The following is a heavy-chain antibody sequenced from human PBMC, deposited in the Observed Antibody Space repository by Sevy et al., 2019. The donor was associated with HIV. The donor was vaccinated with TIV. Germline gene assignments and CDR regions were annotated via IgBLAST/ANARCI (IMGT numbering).Heavy chain of an antibody. Sequence: GGCLRLSCAASGFTFSSYDMHWVRQVTGKGLEWVSVIGSSGDPYYPGSVKGRFTISRENAKNSVYLQMNSLRAGDTAVYYCARSGRYSDNGMDVWGHGTTVTVSS. CDR2: IGSSGDP. CDR3: ARSGRYSDNGMDV. J-gene: IGHJ6*02. CDR1: GFTFSSYD. D-gene: IGHD5-12*01. V-gene: IGHV3-13*05.